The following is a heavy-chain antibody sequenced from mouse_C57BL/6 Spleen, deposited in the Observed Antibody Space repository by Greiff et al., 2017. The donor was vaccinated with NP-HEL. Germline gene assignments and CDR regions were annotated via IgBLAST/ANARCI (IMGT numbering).Heavy chain of an antibody. CDR3: ALWLDYFDY. D-gene: IGHD2-2*01. Sequence: ESGPGLVKPSQSLSLTCSVTGYSITSGYYWNWIRQFPGNKLEWMGYISYDGSNNYNPSLKNRISITRDTSKNQFFLKLNSVTTEDTATYYCALWLDYFDYWGQGTPLTVSS. V-gene: IGHV3-6*01. J-gene: IGHJ2*01. CDR1: GYSITSGYY. CDR2: ISYDGSN.